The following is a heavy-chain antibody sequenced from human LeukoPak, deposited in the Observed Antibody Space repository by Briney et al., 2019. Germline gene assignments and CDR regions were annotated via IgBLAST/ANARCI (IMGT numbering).Heavy chain of an antibody. J-gene: IGHJ4*02. Sequence: PSETLSLTCAVYGGSFSGYYWSWIRQPPGKGLEWIGEINHSGSTNYNPSLKSRVTISVDTSKNQFSLKLSSVTAAGTAVYYCARGNSNTYYYGSGSRKWYYFDYWGQGTLVTVSS. CDR1: GGSFSGYY. CDR2: INHSGST. D-gene: IGHD3-10*01. V-gene: IGHV4-34*01. CDR3: ARGNSNTYYYGSGSRKWYYFDY.